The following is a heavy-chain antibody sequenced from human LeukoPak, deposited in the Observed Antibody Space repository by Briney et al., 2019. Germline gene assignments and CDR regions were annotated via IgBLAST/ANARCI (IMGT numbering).Heavy chain of an antibody. D-gene: IGHD3-9*01. CDR1: GGSISSGSYY. Sequence: PSETLSLTCTVSGGSISSGSYYWSWIRQPPGKGLEWIGYIYHSGSTYYNPSLKSRVTISVDRSKNQFSLELSSVTAADTAVYYCARHLTTYSPMSDYYYMDVWGKGTTVTVSS. J-gene: IGHJ6*03. CDR2: IYHSGST. CDR3: ARHLTTYSPMSDYYYMDV. V-gene: IGHV4-30-2*01.